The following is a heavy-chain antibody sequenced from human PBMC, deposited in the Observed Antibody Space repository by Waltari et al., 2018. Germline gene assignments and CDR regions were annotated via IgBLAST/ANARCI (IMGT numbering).Heavy chain of an antibody. D-gene: IGHD6-13*01. Sequence: QVQLQESGPGLVKPSETLSLTCTVSGGSISSYYWSWIRQPPGKGLEWIGYIYYSGSTNYNPSLKSRVTISVDTSKNQFSLKLSSVTAADTAVYYCARDKAAAGTSGLVPGYYYMDVWDKGTTVTVSS. CDR2: IYYSGST. CDR3: ARDKAAAGTSGLVPGYYYMDV. CDR1: GGSISSYY. V-gene: IGHV4-59*01. J-gene: IGHJ6*03.